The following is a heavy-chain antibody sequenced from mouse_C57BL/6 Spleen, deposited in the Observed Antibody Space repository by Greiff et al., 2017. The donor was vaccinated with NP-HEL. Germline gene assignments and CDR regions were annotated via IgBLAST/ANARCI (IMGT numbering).Heavy chain of an antibody. V-gene: IGHV1-26*01. CDR1: GYTFTDYY. CDR3: AREDYYGSRPFDY. CDR2: INPNNGGT. J-gene: IGHJ2*01. Sequence: EVQLQQSGPELVKPGASVKISCKASGYTFTDYYMNWVKQSHGKSLEWIGDINPNNGGTSYNQKFKGKATLTVDKSSSTAYMELRSLTSEDSAVYYCAREDYYGSRPFDYWGQGTTLTVSS. D-gene: IGHD1-1*01.